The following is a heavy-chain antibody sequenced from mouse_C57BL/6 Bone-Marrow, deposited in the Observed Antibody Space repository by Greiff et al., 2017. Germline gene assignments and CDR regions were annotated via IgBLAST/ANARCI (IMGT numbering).Heavy chain of an antibody. CDR2: INPSTGGT. V-gene: IGHV1-42*01. J-gene: IGHJ2*01. Sequence: EVQLQQSGPELVKPGASVKISCKASGYSFTGYYMNWVKQSPEKSLEWIGEINPSTGGTTYNQKFKAKATLTVDKSSSTAYMQLKSLTSGDSAVYYCAREGSLFDYWGQGTTLTVSS. CDR1: GYSFTGYY. CDR3: AREGSLFDY.